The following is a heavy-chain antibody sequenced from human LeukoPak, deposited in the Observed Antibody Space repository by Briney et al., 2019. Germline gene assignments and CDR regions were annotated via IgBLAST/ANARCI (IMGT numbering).Heavy chain of an antibody. CDR3: ARNSGGYEDAVFAI. Sequence: ASETLSLTCTVSGGSISGYYWSWMRQPPGKGLEGIAYIYYRGSNKYNPSLKSRVTISLDTYKNQFSLRLTSVTAADTDLYCCARNSGGYEDAVFAIWGQGTMVTVSS. CDR2: IYYRGSN. V-gene: IGHV4-59*01. CDR1: GGSISGYY. J-gene: IGHJ3*02. D-gene: IGHD5-12*01.